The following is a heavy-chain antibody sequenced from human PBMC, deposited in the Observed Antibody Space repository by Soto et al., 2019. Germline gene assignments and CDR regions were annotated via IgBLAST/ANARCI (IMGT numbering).Heavy chain of an antibody. CDR2: IYYSGST. CDR1: DGSISSSSYY. J-gene: IGHJ5*02. CDR3: ARSGWYSSGWFLFDP. Sequence: PSETLSLTCTVSDGSISSSSYYCGWIRQPPGKGLEWIGYIYYSGSTNYNPSLKSRVTISVDTSKNQFSLKLSSVTAADTAVYYCARSGWYSSGWFLFDPWGQGTLVTVSP. D-gene: IGHD6-13*01. V-gene: IGHV4-61*05.